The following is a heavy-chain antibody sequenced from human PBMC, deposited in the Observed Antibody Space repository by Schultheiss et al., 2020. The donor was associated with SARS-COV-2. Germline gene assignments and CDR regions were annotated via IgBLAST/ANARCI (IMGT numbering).Heavy chain of an antibody. J-gene: IGHJ6*02. CDR1: GFTFSSYA. Sequence: GGSLRLSCAASGFTFSSYAMHWVRQAPGKGLEWVAVISYDGSNKYYADSVKGRFTISRDISKNTLYLQMNSLRAEDTAVYYCARSGRVAARPGGRYYYYYGMDVWGQGTTVTVSS. CDR3: ARSGRVAARPGGRYYYYYGMDV. CDR2: ISYDGSNK. D-gene: IGHD6-6*01. V-gene: IGHV3-30*01.